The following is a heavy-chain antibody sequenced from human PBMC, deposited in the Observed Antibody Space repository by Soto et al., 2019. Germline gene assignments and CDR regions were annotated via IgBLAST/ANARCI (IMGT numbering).Heavy chain of an antibody. CDR1: GASMSSGGYY. CDR3: ARDRHNNFSDP. D-gene: IGHD6-6*01. Sequence: QVQLQESGPGLVKPSQTLSLTCTVSGASMSSGGYYWTWIRQSPGKGLEWIGYIYYSGSTYYNPSLDRRVAISLDTSRSQFSLTLHSVTAADTAIYYCARDRHNNFSDPWGQGTLVTVSS. V-gene: IGHV4-31*03. J-gene: IGHJ5*02. CDR2: IYYSGST.